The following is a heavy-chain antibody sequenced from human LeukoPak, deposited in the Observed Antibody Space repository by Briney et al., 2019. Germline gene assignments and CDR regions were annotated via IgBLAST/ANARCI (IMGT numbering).Heavy chain of an antibody. CDR3: ARDAGYYDSSGYLDY. V-gene: IGHV1-69*05. D-gene: IGHD3-22*01. CDR2: IIPIFGTA. J-gene: IGHJ4*02. CDR1: GGTFSSYA. Sequence: GASVKVSCKASGGTFSSYAISWVRQAPGQGLEWMGGIIPIFGTANYAQKFQGRVTITTDESTSTAYMELSSLRSEDTAVYYCARDAGYYDSSGYLDYWGQGTLVTVSS.